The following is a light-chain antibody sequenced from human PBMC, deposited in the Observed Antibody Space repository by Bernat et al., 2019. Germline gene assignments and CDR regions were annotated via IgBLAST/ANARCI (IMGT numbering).Light chain of an antibody. V-gene: IGKV1-9*01. Sequence: DIQLTQSPPFLSASVGDRVTITCRARQGIGIYLDWYQQKPGKAPKPLIYGASTLQIGVPSRFSGSGSGTEFTLTISNLQPEDSATFYCQHLNNFPITFGQGTRLEIK. CDR1: QGIGIY. CDR3: QHLNNFPIT. CDR2: GAS. J-gene: IGKJ5*01.